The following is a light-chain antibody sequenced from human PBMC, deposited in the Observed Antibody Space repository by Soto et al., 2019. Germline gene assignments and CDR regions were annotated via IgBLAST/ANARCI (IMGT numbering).Light chain of an antibody. J-gene: IGKJ4*01. V-gene: IGKV1-12*02. CDR3: LSGHSRP. CDR2: AAS. CDR1: QGLSTY. Sequence: DIQMTQSPSSVSASVGDRVTITCRASQGLSTYLAWYQQEPGKAPKLLIYAASNLQSGVPSRFSGSGSGTDFTLTISSLQPEDFATYYCLSGHSRPFGGGTKVEIK.